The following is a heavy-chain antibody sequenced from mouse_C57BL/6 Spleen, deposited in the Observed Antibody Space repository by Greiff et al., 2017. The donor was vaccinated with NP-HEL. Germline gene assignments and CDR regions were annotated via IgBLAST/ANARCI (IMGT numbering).Heavy chain of an antibody. D-gene: IGHD2-5*01. Sequence: EVKLQESGGGLVKPGGSLKLSCAASGFTFSSYAMSWVRQTPEKRLEWVATISDGGSYTYYPDNVKGRFTISRDNAKNNLYLQMSHLKSEDIAMYYCARAYSKYFDYWGQGTTLTVSS. CDR1: GFTFSSYA. CDR3: ARAYSKYFDY. V-gene: IGHV5-4*03. J-gene: IGHJ2*01. CDR2: ISDGGSYT.